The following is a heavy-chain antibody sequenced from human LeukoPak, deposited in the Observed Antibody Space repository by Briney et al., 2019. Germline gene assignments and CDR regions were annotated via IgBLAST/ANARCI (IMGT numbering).Heavy chain of an antibody. V-gene: IGHV3-53*01. D-gene: IGHD3-22*01. CDR2: IYSGGST. CDR3: ARGPDYYDSSGYYSDY. J-gene: IGHJ4*02. Sequence: GGSLRLSCAASGFTFSSYAMSWVRQAPGKGLEWVSVIYSGGSTYYADSVKGRFTISRDNSKNTLYLQMNSLRAEDTAVYYCARGPDYYDSSGYYSDYWGQGTLVTVSS. CDR1: GFTFSSYA.